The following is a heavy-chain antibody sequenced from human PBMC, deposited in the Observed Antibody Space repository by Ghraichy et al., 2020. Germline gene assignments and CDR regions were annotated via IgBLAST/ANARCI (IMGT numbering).Heavy chain of an antibody. J-gene: IGHJ1*01. CDR1: GFTFSSYG. Sequence: SLRLSCAASGFTFSSYGMHWVRQAPGKGLEWVAVISYDGSNKYYADSVKGRFTISRDNSKNTLYLQMNSLRAEDTAVYYCAKDHEYFQHWGQGTLVTVSS. V-gene: IGHV3-30*18. CDR3: AKDHEYFQH. CDR2: ISYDGSNK.